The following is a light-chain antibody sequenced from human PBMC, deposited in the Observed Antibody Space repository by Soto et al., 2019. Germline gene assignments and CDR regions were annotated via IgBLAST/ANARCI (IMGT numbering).Light chain of an antibody. J-gene: IGLJ1*01. CDR3: TSYTTSIPYV. CDR2: EVS. CDR1: SSDIGYYNY. Sequence: QSALTQPASVSGSPGQSITISCTGTSSDIGYYNYVSWYQQHPGKAPKLMIFEVSNRPSGVSNRFSGSKSGITASLTISGLQAEDEADYYCTSYTTSIPYVFGTGTKVTVL. V-gene: IGLV2-14*01.